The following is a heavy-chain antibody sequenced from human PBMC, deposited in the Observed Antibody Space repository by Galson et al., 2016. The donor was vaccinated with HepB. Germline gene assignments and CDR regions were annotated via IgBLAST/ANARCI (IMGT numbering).Heavy chain of an antibody. CDR1: GFTFNNYA. CDR2: ISGSTGAT. J-gene: IGHJ4*02. D-gene: IGHD2-21*02. CDR3: AKDWVSDLNCLGDCLTD. V-gene: IGHV3-23*01. Sequence: LRLSCAASGFTFNNYAMTWVRQAPGRGLEWVSSISGSTGATYYADFVKGRFTVSRDNSDDTLYLQMDSLRAEDTAVYYCAKDWVSDLNCLGDCLTDWGQGTVVTVSS.